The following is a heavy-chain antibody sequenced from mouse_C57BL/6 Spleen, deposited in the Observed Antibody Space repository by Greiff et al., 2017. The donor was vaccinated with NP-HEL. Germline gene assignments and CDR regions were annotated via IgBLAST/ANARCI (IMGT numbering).Heavy chain of an antibody. Sequence: EVQLQESGPGLVKPSQSLSLTCSVTGYSITSGYYWNWIRQFPGNKLEWMGYISYDGSNNYNPSLKNRISITRDTSKNQFFLKLNSVTTEDTATYYCAREDWDYYFDYWGQGTTLTVSS. CDR3: AREDWDYYFDY. D-gene: IGHD4-1*01. CDR2: ISYDGSN. J-gene: IGHJ2*01. V-gene: IGHV3-6*01. CDR1: GYSITSGYY.